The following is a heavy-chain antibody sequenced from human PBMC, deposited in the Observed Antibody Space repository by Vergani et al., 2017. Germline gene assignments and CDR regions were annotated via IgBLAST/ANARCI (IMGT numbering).Heavy chain of an antibody. D-gene: IGHD2-15*01. CDR2: INPSGGST. J-gene: IGHJ4*02. Sequence: VQLVQSGAEVKKPGASVKVSCKASGYTFTSYYMHWVRQAPGQGLEWMGIINPSGGSTSYAQQFQGRATMTRDTSKRTVYMKLSSLRPEDTAVYYCARGTKCLGNCSGGSGVGGMGRGTTNHFDYWGQGTLVTVSS. CDR3: ARGTKCLGNCSGGSGVGGMGRGTTNHFDY. CDR1: GYTFTSYY. V-gene: IGHV1-46*01.